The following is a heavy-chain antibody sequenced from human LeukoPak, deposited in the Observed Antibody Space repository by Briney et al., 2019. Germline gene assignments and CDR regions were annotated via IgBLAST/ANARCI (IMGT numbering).Heavy chain of an antibody. J-gene: IGHJ4*02. CDR2: IYYSGNT. CDR1: GXSISSSTYH. CDR3: ARHRSGGYSYGVLDY. Sequence: KPSETLSLTSTVSGXSISSSTYHWGWIRQPPGEGLEPIGSIYYSGNTYYNPSLKSRVTMSVDTSKNQFSLKLSSVTAADTAVYYCARHRSGGYSYGVLDYWGQGALVSVSS. D-gene: IGHD5-18*01. V-gene: IGHV4-39*01.